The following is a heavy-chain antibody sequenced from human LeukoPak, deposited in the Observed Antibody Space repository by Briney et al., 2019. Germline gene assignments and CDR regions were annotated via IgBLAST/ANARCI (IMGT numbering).Heavy chain of an antibody. D-gene: IGHD4-23*01. Sequence: PSQTLSLTCTVSGGSISSGGYYWSWIRQHPGKGLEWIGYIYYSGSTYYNPSLKSRVTISVDTSKNQFSLKLSSVTAADTAVYYCARGVTQYYYYYYGMDVWGQGTTVTVSS. J-gene: IGHJ6*02. CDR2: IYYSGST. CDR1: GGSISSGGYY. CDR3: ARGVTQYYYYYYGMDV. V-gene: IGHV4-31*03.